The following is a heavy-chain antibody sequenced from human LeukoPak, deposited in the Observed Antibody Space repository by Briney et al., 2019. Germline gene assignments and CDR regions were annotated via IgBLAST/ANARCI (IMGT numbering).Heavy chain of an antibody. CDR3: ARGWYYYDGSGPDAFDI. D-gene: IGHD3-22*01. V-gene: IGHV1-69*05. J-gene: IGHJ3*02. Sequence: GASVKVSCKASGGTFSSYAISWVRQAPGQGLEWMGRIIPIFGTANYAQKFQGRVTITTDESTSTAYMELSSLRSEDTAVYYCARGWYYYDGSGPDAFDIWGQGTMVTVSS. CDR1: GGTFSSYA. CDR2: IIPIFGTA.